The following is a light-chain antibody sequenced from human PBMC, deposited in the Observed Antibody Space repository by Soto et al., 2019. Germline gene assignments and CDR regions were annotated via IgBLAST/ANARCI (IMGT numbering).Light chain of an antibody. CDR1: SSDVGDYNY. J-gene: IGLJ3*02. Sequence: QSALTQPASVSASPGQSITISCTGTSSDVGDYNYVSWYQQHPGKAPKLIIYEVSNRPSGVSNRFSGSKSGNTASLTISGLQAEDEADYFCSSYTSIHTWVFGGGTKLTVL. CDR2: EVS. CDR3: SSYTSIHTWV. V-gene: IGLV2-14*01.